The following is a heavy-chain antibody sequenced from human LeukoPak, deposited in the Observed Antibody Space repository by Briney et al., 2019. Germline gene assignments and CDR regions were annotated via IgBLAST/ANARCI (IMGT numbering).Heavy chain of an antibody. CDR1: GYTFTSYD. V-gene: IGHV1-8*01. D-gene: IGHD3-10*01. Sequence: GASVKVSCKASGYTFTSYDINWGRQATGQGLEWMGWMNPNSGNTGYAQKFQGRVTMTRNTSISTAYMELSSLRSEDTAVYYCARSGGRYGSLDFDYWGQGTLVTVSS. J-gene: IGHJ4*02. CDR3: ARSGGRYGSLDFDY. CDR2: MNPNSGNT.